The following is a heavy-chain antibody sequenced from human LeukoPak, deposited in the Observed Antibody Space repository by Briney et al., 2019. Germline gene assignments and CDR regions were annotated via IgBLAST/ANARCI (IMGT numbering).Heavy chain of an antibody. CDR2: ISSSGSTM. Sequence: PGGSLRLSCAGSGFTFSDYYMSWIRQAPGKGLEWVSYISSSGSTMYYADSVKGRFTISRDNAKNSLYLQMNSLRAEDTAVYYCARGSEWELHPFDYWGQGTLVTVSS. CDR3: ARGSEWELHPFDY. V-gene: IGHV3-11*01. CDR1: GFTFSDYY. D-gene: IGHD1-26*01. J-gene: IGHJ4*02.